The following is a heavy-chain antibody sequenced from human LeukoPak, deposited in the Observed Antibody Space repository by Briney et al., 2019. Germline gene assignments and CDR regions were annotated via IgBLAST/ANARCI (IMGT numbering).Heavy chain of an antibody. J-gene: IGHJ6*03. D-gene: IGHD3-10*01. CDR1: NDSFSFYR. CDR2: IYARGST. V-gene: IGHV4-4*07. CDR3: ARSFLWFGEGYYYYYMDV. Sequence: SETLSLTCTVSNDSFSFYRWTWIRQPAGKGLEWIGRIYARGSTNYNPSLKSRVTMSVDTSKNQFSLKLSSVTAADTAVYYCARSFLWFGEGYYYYYMDVWGKGTTVTISS.